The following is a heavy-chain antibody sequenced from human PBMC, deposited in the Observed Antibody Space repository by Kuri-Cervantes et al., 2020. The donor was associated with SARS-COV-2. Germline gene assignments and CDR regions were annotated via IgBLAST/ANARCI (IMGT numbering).Heavy chain of an antibody. CDR1: GGSFSGYY. V-gene: IGHV4-34*01. Sequence: GSLRLSCAVYGGSFSGYYWSWIRQPPGKGLEWIGEINHSGSTNYNPSLKSRVTISVDTSKNQFSLKLSSVTAADTAVYYCARDRATIFGVVTPSWYFDLWGRGTLVTVSS. D-gene: IGHD3-3*01. CDR3: ARDRATIFGVVTPSWYFDL. J-gene: IGHJ2*01. CDR2: INHSGST.